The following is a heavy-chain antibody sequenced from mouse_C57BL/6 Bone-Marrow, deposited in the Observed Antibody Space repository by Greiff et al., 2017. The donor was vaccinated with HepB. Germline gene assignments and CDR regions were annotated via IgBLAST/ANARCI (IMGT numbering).Heavy chain of an antibody. V-gene: IGHV5-6*01. D-gene: IGHD1-1*01. J-gene: IGHJ2*01. CDR1: GFTFSSYG. CDR3: ARQGVADY. Sequence: EVKLVESGGDLVKPGGSLKLSCAASGFTFSSYGMSWVRQTPDKRLEWVATISSGGSYTYYPDSVKGRFTISRDNAKNTLYLQMSSLKSEDTAMYYCARQGVADYWGQGTTLTVSS. CDR2: ISSGGSYT.